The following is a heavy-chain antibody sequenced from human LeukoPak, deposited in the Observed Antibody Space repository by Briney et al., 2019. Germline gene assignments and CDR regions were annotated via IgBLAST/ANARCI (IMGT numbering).Heavy chain of an antibody. V-gene: IGHV3-21*01. CDR1: GFTFSSYS. J-gene: IGHJ6*03. CDR2: ISSSTRSYI. D-gene: IGHD3-3*01. Sequence: KPGGSLRLSCAASGFTFSSYSMNWVRQAPGKGLEWVSSISSSTRSYIYYADSVKGRFTISRDNAKNSLYLQMNSLRAEDTAVYYCARVRSTPHGYMDVWGKGTTVTVSS. CDR3: ARVRSTPHGYMDV.